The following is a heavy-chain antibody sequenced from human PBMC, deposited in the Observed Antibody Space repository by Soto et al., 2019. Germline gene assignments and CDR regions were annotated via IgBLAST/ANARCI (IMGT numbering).Heavy chain of an antibody. D-gene: IGHD3-22*01. CDR1: GGSISSGGHY. CDR3: ARRYYYDRSGYYYFDY. V-gene: IGHV4-31*03. J-gene: IGHJ4*02. Sequence: SETLSLTCTVSGGSISSGGHYWNWIRQHPGKGLEWIGYIYHSGSAYYNPSLESRVTISVDTSKNQFSLKLSSVTAADTAVYYCARRYYYDRSGYYYFDYWGQGTLVTVSS. CDR2: IYHSGSA.